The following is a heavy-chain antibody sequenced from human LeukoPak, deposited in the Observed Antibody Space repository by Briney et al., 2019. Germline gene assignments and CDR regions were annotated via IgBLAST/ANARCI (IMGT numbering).Heavy chain of an antibody. CDR3: ARPKAPYSPFGY. V-gene: IGHV4-39*01. J-gene: IGHJ4*02. CDR1: GGSISSSSYY. CDR2: IYYSGST. D-gene: IGHD4-11*01. Sequence: SETLSLTCTVSGGSISSSSYYWGWIRQPPGKGLEWIGSIYYSGSTYYNPSLKSRVTISVDTSKNQFSLKLSSVTAADTAVYYCARPKAPYSPFGYWGQGTLVTVSS.